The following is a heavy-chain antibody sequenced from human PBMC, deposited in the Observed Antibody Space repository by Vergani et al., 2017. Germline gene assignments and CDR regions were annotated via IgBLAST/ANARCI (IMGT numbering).Heavy chain of an antibody. J-gene: IGHJ6*02. CDR3: ARGLTYVGKPSRYGMDV. CDR2: IIPILGIA. CDR1: GGTFSSYT. V-gene: IGHV1-69*02. D-gene: IGHD4-23*01. Sequence: QVQLVQSGAEVKKPGSSVKVSCKASGGTFSSYTISWVRQAPGQGLEWMGRIIPILGIANYAQKFQGRVTITADKSTGTAYMELSSLRSEDTAVYYCARGLTYVGKPSRYGMDVWGQGTTVTVSS.